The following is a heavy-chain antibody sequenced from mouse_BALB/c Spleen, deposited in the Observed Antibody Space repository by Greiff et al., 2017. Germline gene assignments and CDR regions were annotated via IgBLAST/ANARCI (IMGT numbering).Heavy chain of an antibody. V-gene: IGHV5-9-3*01. Sequence: EVQLVESGGGLVKPGGSLKLSCAASGFTFSSYAMSWVRQTPEKRLEWVATISSGGSYTYYPDSVKGRFTISRDNAKNTLYLQMSSLRSEDTAMYYCARDWDERSMDYWGQGTSVTVSS. J-gene: IGHJ4*01. CDR1: GFTFSSYA. CDR3: ARDWDERSMDY. CDR2: ISSGGSYT. D-gene: IGHD4-1*01.